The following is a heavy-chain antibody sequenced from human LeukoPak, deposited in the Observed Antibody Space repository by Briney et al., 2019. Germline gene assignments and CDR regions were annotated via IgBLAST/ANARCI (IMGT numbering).Heavy chain of an antibody. Sequence: GGSLRLSCAASGFTFSNYGMNWVRQAPGKGLEWVSGITSSGITYYADAVKGRFTISSDKSKNTLFLQMNSLRAEDTALYYCAKGLETESRLDSWGQGTLVTVSS. CDR3: AKGLETESRLDS. CDR2: ITSSGIT. CDR1: GFTFSNYG. V-gene: IGHV3-23*01. J-gene: IGHJ4*02. D-gene: IGHD1-1*01.